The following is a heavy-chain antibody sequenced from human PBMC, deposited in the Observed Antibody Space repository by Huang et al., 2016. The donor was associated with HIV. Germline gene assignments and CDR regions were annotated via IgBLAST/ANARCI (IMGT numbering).Heavy chain of an antibody. V-gene: IGHV1-69*13. CDR1: GGTFSSFA. CDR2: IVSIFRVT. D-gene: IGHD2-15*01. Sequence: QVQLVQSGAELKKPGSSVRVSCKASGGTFSSFAISWLRQAPGPRLEWMGGIVSIFRVTNYAEKFQDRVTITADESTSTAYMELSSLRSEDTATYYCAGGGANLYYYYHLDVWGKVTTVTVSS. J-gene: IGHJ6*03. CDR3: AGGGANLYYYYHLDV.